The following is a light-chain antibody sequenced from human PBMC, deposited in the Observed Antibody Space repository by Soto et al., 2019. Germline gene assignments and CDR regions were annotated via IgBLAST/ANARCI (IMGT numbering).Light chain of an antibody. J-gene: IGLJ1*01. CDR2: EGS. V-gene: IGLV2-14*02. CDR3: SSFTTSRFDV. Sequence: QSALTQPASVSGSPGQSITISCTGTSSDVGSYNLVSWYQQHPGKAPKLMIYEGSKRPSGVSNRFSGSKSGNTASLTISGLRAEDEADYYCSSFTTSRFDVFGPGTKVTVL. CDR1: SSDVGSYNL.